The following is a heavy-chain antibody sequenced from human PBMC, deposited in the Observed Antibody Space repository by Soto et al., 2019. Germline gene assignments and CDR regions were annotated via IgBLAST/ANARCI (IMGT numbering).Heavy chain of an antibody. CDR2: IYYSGST. D-gene: IGHD2-2*01. Sequence: SETLSLTCTVSGGSISSYYWGWIRQPPGKGLEWIGYIYYSGSTNYNPSLKSRVTISVDTSKNQFSLKLSSVTAADTAAYYCARVPRLVVPGYYYYYYYMDVWGKGTTVTVSS. CDR3: ARVPRLVVPGYYYYYYYMDV. J-gene: IGHJ6*03. V-gene: IGHV4-59*01. CDR1: GGSISSYY.